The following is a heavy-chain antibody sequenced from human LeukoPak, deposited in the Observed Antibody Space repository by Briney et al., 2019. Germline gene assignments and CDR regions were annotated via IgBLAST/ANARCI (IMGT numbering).Heavy chain of an antibody. V-gene: IGHV3-48*02. Sequence: QPGRSLRLSCAASGFTLGNYAMHWVRQAPGKGLEWISYISASSSTMYYADSVKGRFTISRDNAKNSLSLQINSLRDEDTAVFYCARDAGTGYFDYWGQGTLVTVSS. J-gene: IGHJ4*02. CDR3: ARDAGTGYFDY. CDR2: ISASSSTM. D-gene: IGHD1-1*01. CDR1: GFTLGNYA.